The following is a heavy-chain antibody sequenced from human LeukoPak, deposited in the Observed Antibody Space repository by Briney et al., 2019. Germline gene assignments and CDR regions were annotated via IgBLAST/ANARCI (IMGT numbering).Heavy chain of an antibody. CDR3: AKDPDPRYWYFDL. V-gene: IGHV3-23*01. J-gene: IGHJ2*01. CDR1: GFTFSSYA. Sequence: PGGSLRLSCAASGFTFSSYAMSWVRRAPGKGLEWVSTITGSGGSTYYADSVKGRFTISRDNSKNTLYLQMNSLRAEDTAVYYCAKDPDPRYWYFDLWGRGTLVTVSS. CDR2: ITGSGGST.